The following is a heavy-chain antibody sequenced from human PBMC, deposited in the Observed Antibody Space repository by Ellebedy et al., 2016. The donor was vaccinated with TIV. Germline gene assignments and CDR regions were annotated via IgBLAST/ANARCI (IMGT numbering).Heavy chain of an antibody. V-gene: IGHV3-53*01. CDR2: LYAGGTT. J-gene: IGHJ4*02. D-gene: IGHD3-16*02. Sequence: GESLKISCAASGFTVSNYYMSWVRQAPGKGLEWISILYAGGTTYYADSVKGRFTISRDNSRNTLFLQMNSLRAEDTAVYFCARSHALVRFDFWGQGTLVTASS. CDR1: GFTVSNYY. CDR3: ARSHALVRFDF.